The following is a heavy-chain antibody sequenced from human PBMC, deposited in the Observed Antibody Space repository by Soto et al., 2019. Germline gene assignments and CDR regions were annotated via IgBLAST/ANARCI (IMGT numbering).Heavy chain of an antibody. V-gene: IGHV5-51*03. CDR2: IHPGDSET. Sequence: EVQLVQSGAEVKKPGESLKISCKASGYTFTNYWIGWVRQMPGKGLEWVGIIHPGDSETRHSPSLQGQVTISADKSISTAYLQWGSLKASDPAMYYCARHQAAFCTTARCYAFDYWGQGTLVTVSS. J-gene: IGHJ4*02. CDR3: ARHQAAFCTTARCYAFDY. D-gene: IGHD2-2*01. CDR1: GYTFTNYW.